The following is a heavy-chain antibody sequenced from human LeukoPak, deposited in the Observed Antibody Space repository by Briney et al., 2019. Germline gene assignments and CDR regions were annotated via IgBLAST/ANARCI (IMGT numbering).Heavy chain of an antibody. V-gene: IGHV1-2*02. Sequence: ASVKVSCKASGYTFTGYYMHWVRQAPGQGLEWMGWINPNSGGTNYAQKFQGRVTMTRDTSISTAYMELGRLRSDDTAVYYCARDMSRGGLDAFDIWGQGTMVTVSS. D-gene: IGHD3-10*02. CDR2: INPNSGGT. CDR3: ARDMSRGGLDAFDI. CDR1: GYTFTGYY. J-gene: IGHJ3*02.